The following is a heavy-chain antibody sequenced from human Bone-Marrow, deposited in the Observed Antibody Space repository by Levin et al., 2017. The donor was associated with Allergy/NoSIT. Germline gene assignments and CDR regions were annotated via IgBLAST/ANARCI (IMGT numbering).Heavy chain of an antibody. D-gene: IGHD5-12*01. V-gene: IGHV4-4*07. CDR1: GGSISSYY. J-gene: IGHJ6*02. CDR3: ARTKVATMDFYYYGMDV. CDR2: IYTSGTT. Sequence: SETLSLTCTVSGGSISSYYFNWIRQPAGKGLEWIGRIYTSGTTSYNPSLKSRVTMSVDRSKNQVSLRLSSVTAADTAVYYCARTKVATMDFYYYGMDVWGQGTTVTVSS.